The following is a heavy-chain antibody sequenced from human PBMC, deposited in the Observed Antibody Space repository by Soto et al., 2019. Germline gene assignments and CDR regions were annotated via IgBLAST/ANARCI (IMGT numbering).Heavy chain of an antibody. J-gene: IGHJ6*02. CDR3: ARQKLVYYYYYGMDV. Sequence: GESLKISCKGSGYSFTSYWISWVRQMPGKGLEWMGRIDPSDSYTNYSPSFQGHVTISADKSISTAYLQWSSLKASDTAMYYCARQKLVYYYYYGMDVWVQGTTVTVS. CDR1: GYSFTSYW. V-gene: IGHV5-10-1*01. CDR2: IDPSDSYT. D-gene: IGHD6-6*01.